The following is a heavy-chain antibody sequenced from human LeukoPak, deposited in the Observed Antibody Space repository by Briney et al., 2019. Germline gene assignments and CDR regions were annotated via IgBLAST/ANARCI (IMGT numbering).Heavy chain of an antibody. Sequence: GGSLRLSCAASGFTFSSNAMSWVRQAPGKGLEWVSAISGSGGSTYYADSVKGRFTISRDNSKNTLYLQMNSLRAEDTAVYYCAKGRYSSGWYGWFDPWGQGTLVTVSS. CDR1: GFTFSSNA. CDR3: AKGRYSSGWYGWFDP. J-gene: IGHJ5*02. D-gene: IGHD6-19*01. V-gene: IGHV3-23*01. CDR2: ISGSGGST.